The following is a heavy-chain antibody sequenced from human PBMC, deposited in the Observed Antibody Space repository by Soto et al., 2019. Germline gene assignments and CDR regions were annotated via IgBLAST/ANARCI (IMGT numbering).Heavy chain of an antibody. CDR2: IYYIGTS. V-gene: IGHV4-31*03. J-gene: IGHJ3*02. D-gene: IGHD5-12*01. Sequence: PSETLSLTCTVSGASIHTGGLYWSWVRQHPGKGLEWIGYIYYIGTSYYNPSLKSRVIISIDTSKNQFSLHLSSVTAADTAVYYCARFPRDGYNYGEAFDIWGQGTMVTVSS. CDR1: GASIHTGGLY. CDR3: ARFPRDGYNYGEAFDI.